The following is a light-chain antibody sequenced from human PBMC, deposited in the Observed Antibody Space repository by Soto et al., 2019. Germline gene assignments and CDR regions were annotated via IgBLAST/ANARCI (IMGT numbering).Light chain of an antibody. V-gene: IGKV1-12*01. J-gene: IGKJ5*01. CDR1: QTISSW. CDR3: QQANSFPIT. Sequence: DVQMTQSPSTLCGSVGYIGTITFRASQTISSWLAWYQQKPGKAPKLLIYAASSLQSGVPSRFSGSGSGTDFTLTISSLQPEDFATYYCQQANSFPITFGQGTRLEIK. CDR2: AAS.